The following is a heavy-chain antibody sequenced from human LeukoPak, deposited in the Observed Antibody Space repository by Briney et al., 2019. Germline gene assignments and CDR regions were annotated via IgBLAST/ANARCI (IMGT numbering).Heavy chain of an antibody. J-gene: IGHJ3*02. V-gene: IGHV1-2*02. Sequence: GASVKVSCKASGYTFTGYYMHWVRQAPGQGLEWMGWINPNSGGTNYAQKFQGRVTMTRDTSISTAYMELSRLRSDDTAVYYCARVRLPAAMALDAFGIWGQGTMVTVSS. CDR3: ARVRLPAAMALDAFGI. CDR1: GYTFTGYY. D-gene: IGHD2-2*01. CDR2: INPNSGGT.